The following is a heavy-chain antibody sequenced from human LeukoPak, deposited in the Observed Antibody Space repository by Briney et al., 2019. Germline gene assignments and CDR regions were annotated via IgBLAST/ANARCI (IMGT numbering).Heavy chain of an antibody. D-gene: IGHD5-18*01. CDR3: ARERVDTAPMDV. Sequence: SVKVSCKASGGTFSSYAISWVRQAPGQGLEWMGGIIPIFGTANYAQKFQGRVTITADKSTSTAYMELSSLRSEDTAVYYCARERVDTAPMDVWGKGTTVTVSS. V-gene: IGHV1-69*06. CDR1: GGTFSSYA. J-gene: IGHJ6*04. CDR2: IIPIFGTA.